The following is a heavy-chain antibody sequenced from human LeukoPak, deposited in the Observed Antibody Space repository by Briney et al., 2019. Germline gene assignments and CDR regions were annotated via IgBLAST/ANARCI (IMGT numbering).Heavy chain of an antibody. CDR2: ISGSGGST. J-gene: IGHJ4*02. Sequence: GGSLRLSCAASGFTFSSYAMSWVRQAPGKGLEWVSAISGSGGSTYYADSVKGRFTISRDNAKNSLYLQMNSLRAEDTAVYYCAREAGRVGSYFPYYFDYWGQGTLVTVSS. CDR1: GFTFSSYA. CDR3: AREAGRVGSYFPYYFDY. D-gene: IGHD3-10*01. V-gene: IGHV3-23*01.